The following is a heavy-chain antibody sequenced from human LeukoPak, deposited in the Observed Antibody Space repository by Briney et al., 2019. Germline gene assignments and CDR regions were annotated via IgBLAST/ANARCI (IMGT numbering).Heavy chain of an antibody. D-gene: IGHD3-10*01. CDR2: ISGSGGST. CDR3: AKGSWYYGSGSYFHYYYGMDV. V-gene: IGHV3-23*01. CDR1: GFTLSSYA. J-gene: IGHJ6*02. Sequence: GGSLRLSCAASGFTLSSYAMSWVRPAPGKGLEWVSAISGSGGSTYYADSVKGRFTISRDNSKNTLYLQMNSLRAEDTAVYYCAKGSWYYGSGSYFHYYYGMDVWGQGTTVTVSS.